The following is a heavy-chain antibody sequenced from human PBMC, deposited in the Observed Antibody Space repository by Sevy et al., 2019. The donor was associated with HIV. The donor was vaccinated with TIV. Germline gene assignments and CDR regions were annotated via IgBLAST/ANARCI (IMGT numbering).Heavy chain of an antibody. J-gene: IGHJ4*02. V-gene: IGHV4-61*01. CDR1: GGSVSSGSYY. D-gene: IGHD2-15*01. Sequence: SETLSLTCTVSGGSVSSGSYYWSWIRQPPGKGLEWIGYIYYSGSTNYNPSLKSRVTISVDTSKNQFSLKLSSVTAADTAVYYCARAAATPYYFDYWGQRTLVTVSS. CDR2: IYYSGST. CDR3: ARAAATPYYFDY.